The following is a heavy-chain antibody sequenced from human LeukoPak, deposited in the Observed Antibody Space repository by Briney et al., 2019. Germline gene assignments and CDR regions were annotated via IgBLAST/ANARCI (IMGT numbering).Heavy chain of an antibody. V-gene: IGHV4-38-2*02. CDR3: ARLKRSSGWATIPLIAVLRRARDPKNWFDP. Sequence: SETLSLTCSVSGYSISSGYYWGWIRQPPGKGLEWIGSISHSGSTYYNPSLKSRVTISVDTSKNQFSLNLSSVTAADTAVYYCARLKRSSGWATIPLIAVLRRARDPKNWFDPWGQGTLVTVSS. CDR1: GYSISSGYY. CDR2: ISHSGST. D-gene: IGHD6-19*01. J-gene: IGHJ5*02.